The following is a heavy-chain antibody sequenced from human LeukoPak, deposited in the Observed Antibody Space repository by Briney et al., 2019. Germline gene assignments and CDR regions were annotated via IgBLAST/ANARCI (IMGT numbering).Heavy chain of an antibody. V-gene: IGHV6-1*01. Sequence: SQTLSLTSDISGDTVSSNSAAWNWIRQSPSSCLEWLGRTYYRSKWYYDYAISVKSRMTINADTSKNQFSLQLNSVTPEDTAVYYCAKGRWALLDCWGQGTLVIVSS. D-gene: IGHD3-10*01. CDR3: AKGRWALLDC. CDR2: TYYRSKWYY. CDR1: GDTVSSNSAA. J-gene: IGHJ4*02.